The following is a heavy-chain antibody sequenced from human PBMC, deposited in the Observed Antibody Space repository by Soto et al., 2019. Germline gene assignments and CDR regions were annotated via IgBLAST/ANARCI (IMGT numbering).Heavy chain of an antibody. Sequence: EVQLVESGGGLVQPGGSLRLSCAASGFTFSSYSMNWVRQAPGKGLEWVSYISSSSSTIYYADSVKGRFTISRDNAKNSLYLQMNSLRAEDTAVYDCAGDLNYGLIDYWGQGTLVTVSS. J-gene: IGHJ4*02. CDR2: ISSSSSTI. CDR3: AGDLNYGLIDY. D-gene: IGHD4-17*01. CDR1: GFTFSSYS. V-gene: IGHV3-48*01.